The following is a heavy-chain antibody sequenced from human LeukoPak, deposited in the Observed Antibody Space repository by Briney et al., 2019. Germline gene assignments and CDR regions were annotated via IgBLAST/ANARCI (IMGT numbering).Heavy chain of an antibody. J-gene: IGHJ4*02. CDR3: AKDGLYYDGSAHVYYFDY. D-gene: IGHD3-22*01. CDR1: GFTFSGYA. Sequence: GGSLRLSCAASGFTFSGYAMTWVRQAPGKGLEWASSITGSGDYTYYIDSVKGRFTISRDNSKNILYLQMNSLRGEDTALYYCAKDGLYYDGSAHVYYFDYWGQGTLVAVSS. V-gene: IGHV3-23*01. CDR2: ITGSGDYT.